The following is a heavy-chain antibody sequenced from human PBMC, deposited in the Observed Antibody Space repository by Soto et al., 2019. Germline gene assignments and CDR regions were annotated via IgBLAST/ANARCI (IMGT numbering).Heavy chain of an antibody. V-gene: IGHV3-7*01. Sequence: EVHLVESGGGLVQPGGSLRLSCEASGFTFSTYWMTWVRQAPGKGLEWVASVKQNGNEKYYVDSVKGRFTISRDNAKNSVFLQMDSLRAEDTAVYYCAVHRWQLLPNYLGQGTLVTVSS. J-gene: IGHJ4*02. D-gene: IGHD5-12*01. CDR3: AVHRWQLLPNY. CDR1: GFTFSTYW. CDR2: VKQNGNEK.